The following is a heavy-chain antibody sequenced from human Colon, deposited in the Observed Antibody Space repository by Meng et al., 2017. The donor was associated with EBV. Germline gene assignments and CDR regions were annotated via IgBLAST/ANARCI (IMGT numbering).Heavy chain of an antibody. D-gene: IGHD2-8*01. Sequence: QVQLQQWGAGLVKPSETLSLTCGVCGGSLSGYYWSWIRQTPGKGLEWIGEINHSGTINYNPSLRSRVTISVDRSNNQFSLRLSSVTAADTAVYYCARGGGVIKGLVTWFDPWGQGTLVTVFS. CDR3: ARGGGVIKGLVTWFDP. CDR1: GGSLSGYY. V-gene: IGHV4-34*01. CDR2: INHSGTI. J-gene: IGHJ5*02.